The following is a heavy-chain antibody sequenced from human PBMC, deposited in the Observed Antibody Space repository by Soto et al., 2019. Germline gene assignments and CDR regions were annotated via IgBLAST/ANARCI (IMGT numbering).Heavy chain of an antibody. V-gene: IGHV1-18*01. Sequence: ASVKVSCKASGYTFTSYGISWVRQAPGQGLEWMGWISAYNGNTNYAQKFQGRVTMTEDTSTDTAYMELSSLRSEDTAVYYSATHGDYYAFDIWGQGTMVTVSS. D-gene: IGHD4-17*01. CDR2: ISAYNGNT. CDR1: GYTFTSYG. J-gene: IGHJ3*02. CDR3: ATHGDYYAFDI.